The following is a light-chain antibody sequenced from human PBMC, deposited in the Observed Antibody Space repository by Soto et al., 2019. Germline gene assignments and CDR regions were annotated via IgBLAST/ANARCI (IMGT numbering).Light chain of an antibody. CDR2: GAS. J-gene: IGKJ1*01. V-gene: IGKV3-15*01. Sequence: EIVLTQSPATLSLSPGERATLSCRASQSVSSYLAWYQQKPGQAPRLLIYGASSRATGIPARFSGSGSGTEFTLTISSLQSEDFGVYYCQQYDNWPPWTFGQGTKVDNK. CDR3: QQYDNWPPWT. CDR1: QSVSSY.